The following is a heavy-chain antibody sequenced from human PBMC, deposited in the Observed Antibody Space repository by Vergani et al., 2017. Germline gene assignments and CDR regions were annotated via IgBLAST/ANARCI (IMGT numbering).Heavy chain of an antibody. Sequence: QVQLQESGPGLVKPSETLSLTCTVSGGSISSYYWSWIRQPPGKGLEWIGYIYYSGSTNYNPSLKSRVTISVDTSKNQFSLKLSSVTAADTAVYYCARSVAAAGYYYYYYMDVWGKGTTVTVSS. CDR1: GGSISSYY. D-gene: IGHD6-13*01. J-gene: IGHJ6*03. CDR3: ARSVAAAGYYYYYYMDV. CDR2: IYYSGST. V-gene: IGHV4-59*01.